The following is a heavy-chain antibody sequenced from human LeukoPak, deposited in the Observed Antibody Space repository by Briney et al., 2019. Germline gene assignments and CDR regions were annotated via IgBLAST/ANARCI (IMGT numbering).Heavy chain of an antibody. V-gene: IGHV1-69*04. CDR2: IIPIFGIA. D-gene: IGHD6-13*01. CDR3: ARRAADDYNWFDP. CDR1: GGTFSSYA. J-gene: IGHJ5*02. Sequence: ASVKVSCKASGGTFSSYAISWVRQAPGQGLEWMGRIIPIFGIANYAQKFQGRVTITADKSTSTAYMELSSLRSVDTAVYYCARRAADDYNWFDPWGQGTLVTVSS.